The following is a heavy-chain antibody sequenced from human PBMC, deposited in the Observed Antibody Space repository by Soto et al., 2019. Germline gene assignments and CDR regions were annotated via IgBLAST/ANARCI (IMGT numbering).Heavy chain of an antibody. CDR3: ARTPTAFAGYFDL. CDR1: GFTVSSNY. Sequence: VQLVESGGGLIQPGGSLRLSCAASGFTVSSNYMSWVRQAPGKGLEWVPVIYSGGSTYYADSVKGRFTISRDNSKNTLYLQMNSLRAEDTAVYCCARTPTAFAGYFDLWGRGTLVTVSS. J-gene: IGHJ2*01. V-gene: IGHV3-53*01. D-gene: IGHD3-3*02. CDR2: IYSGGST.